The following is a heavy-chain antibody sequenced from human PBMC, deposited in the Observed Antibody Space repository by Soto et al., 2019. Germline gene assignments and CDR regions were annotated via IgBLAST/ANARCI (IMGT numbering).Heavy chain of an antibody. CDR1: GYTLTELS. Sequence: ASVEVSFKVSGYTLTELSMHWVRQAPGKGLEWMGGFDPEDGETIYAQKFQGRVTMTEDTSTDTAYMELSSLRSEDTAVYYCAAAAAGDGYLKSKPLLSGLVWGQGTMVTVSS. CDR3: AAAAAGDGYLKSKPLLSGLV. CDR2: FDPEDGET. J-gene: IGHJ3*01. V-gene: IGHV1-24*01. D-gene: IGHD5-12*01.